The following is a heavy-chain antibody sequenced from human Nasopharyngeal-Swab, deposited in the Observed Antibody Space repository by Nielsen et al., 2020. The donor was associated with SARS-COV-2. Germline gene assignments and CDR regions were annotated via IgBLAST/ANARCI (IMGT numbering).Heavy chain of an antibody. CDR1: GFTFSSYW. CDR2: INSDGSST. CDR3: ARDGVLYYYGMDV. Sequence: GESLKISCAASGFTFSSYWMHWVRQAPGKGLAWVSRINSDGSSTSYADSVKGRFTISRDNAKNTLYLQMNSLRAEDTAVYYCARDGVLYYYGMDVWGQGTTVTVSS. V-gene: IGHV3-74*01. J-gene: IGHJ6*02. D-gene: IGHD6-13*01.